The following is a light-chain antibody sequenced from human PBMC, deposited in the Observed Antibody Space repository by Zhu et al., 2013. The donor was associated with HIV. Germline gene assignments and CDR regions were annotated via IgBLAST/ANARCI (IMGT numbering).Light chain of an antibody. Sequence: QSALTQPASVSGAPGQSITISCTGTSSDVGFYNYVSWYQQYPGKAPKLMIYDVSNRPSGVSNRFSGSKSGNTASLTISGLQAEDEADYYCSSYTSSSTQVFGGGTKLTVL. CDR3: SSYTSSSTQV. V-gene: IGLV2-14*03. CDR2: DVS. J-gene: IGLJ2*01. CDR1: SSDVGFYNY.